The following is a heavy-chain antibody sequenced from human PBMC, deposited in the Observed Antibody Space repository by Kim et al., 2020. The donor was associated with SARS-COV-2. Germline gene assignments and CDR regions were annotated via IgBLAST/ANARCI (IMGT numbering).Heavy chain of an antibody. Sequence: GGSLRLACAASGCTFSSHWMSWVRQAPRKGLEWVANRKQDGCEKNYVDSGKGRFTISRDNAKNSLYLQMNSLRAEDTAVYYCVRLVGWGLDVWGQGTTVTVSS. D-gene: IGHD2-15*01. CDR1: GCTFSSHW. J-gene: IGHJ6*02. CDR2: RKQDGCEK. CDR3: VRLVGWGLDV. V-gene: IGHV3-7*01.